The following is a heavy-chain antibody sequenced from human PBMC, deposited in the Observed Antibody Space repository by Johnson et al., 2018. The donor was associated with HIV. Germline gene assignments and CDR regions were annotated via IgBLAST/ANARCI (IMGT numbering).Heavy chain of an antibody. CDR3: TTDLDSSGYLDAFDI. CDR2: IKSKTDGGTT. Sequence: VQLVESRGVLVQPGGSLRLSCAASGFTVSSHEMSWVRQAPGKGLEWVGRIKSKTDGGTTDYAATVKGRFTISSDDSKNTLYLQMNSLTTEGTAVYYCTTDLDSSGYLDAFDIWGQGTMVTVSS. CDR1: GFTVSSHE. J-gene: IGHJ3*02. V-gene: IGHV3-15*01. D-gene: IGHD3-22*01.